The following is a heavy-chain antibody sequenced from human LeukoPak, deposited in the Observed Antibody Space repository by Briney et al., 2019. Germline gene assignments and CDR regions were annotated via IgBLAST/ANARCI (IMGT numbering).Heavy chain of an antibody. J-gene: IGHJ4*02. V-gene: IGHV3-23*01. Sequence: GGSLRLSCAASGFTFSSYAMSWVRQAPGKGLEWVSAISGSGGSTYYADSVKGRFTISRDNSKNTLYLQMNSLRAEDTAVYYCGKGRGYIVVVTGDYFDYWGQGTLVTVSS. D-gene: IGHD2-21*02. CDR2: ISGSGGST. CDR3: GKGRGYIVVVTGDYFDY. CDR1: GFTFSSYA.